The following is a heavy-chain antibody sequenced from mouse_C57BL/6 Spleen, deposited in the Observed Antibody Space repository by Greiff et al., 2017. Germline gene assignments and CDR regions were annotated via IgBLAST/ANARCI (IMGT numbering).Heavy chain of an antibody. CDR1: GYTFTSYW. CDR2: IYPGSGST. D-gene: IGHD1-1*01. V-gene: IGHV1-55*01. J-gene: IGHJ2*01. Sequence: VQLQQPGAELVKPGASVKMSCKASGYTFTSYWITWVKQRPGQGLEWIGDIYPGSGSTNYNEKFKSKATLTVDTSSSTAYMQLSSLTSEDSAVYYCARCTTVVARNLDDWGQGTTLTVSS. CDR3: ARCTTVVARNLDD.